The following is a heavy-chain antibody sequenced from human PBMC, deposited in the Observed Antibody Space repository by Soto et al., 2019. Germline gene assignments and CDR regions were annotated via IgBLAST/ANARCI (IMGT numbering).Heavy chain of an antibody. CDR1: GFTFSSYA. Sequence: GGSLRLSCAASGFTFSSYAMSWVRQAPGKGLEWVSAISGSGGSTYYADSVKGRFTISRDNSKNTLYLQMNSLRAEDTAVYYCAKTQLGIKDYYGMDVWGQGTTVTVSS. J-gene: IGHJ6*02. D-gene: IGHD7-27*01. V-gene: IGHV3-23*01. CDR3: AKTQLGIKDYYGMDV. CDR2: ISGSGGST.